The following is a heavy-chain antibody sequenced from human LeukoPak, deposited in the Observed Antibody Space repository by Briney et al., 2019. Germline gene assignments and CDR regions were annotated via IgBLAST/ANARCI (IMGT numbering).Heavy chain of an antibody. CDR1: GGSFSGYY. CDR2: INHSGST. V-gene: IGHV4-34*01. D-gene: IGHD3-16*02. J-gene: IGHJ4*02. CDR3: ARGLSAVVY. Sequence: SETMSLTCAVYGGSFSGYYWSWIRQPPGKGLEWIGEINHSGSTNYNPSLKSRVTISVDTSKKQFSLKLSSVTAADTAVYYCARGLSAVVYWGQGTLVTVSS.